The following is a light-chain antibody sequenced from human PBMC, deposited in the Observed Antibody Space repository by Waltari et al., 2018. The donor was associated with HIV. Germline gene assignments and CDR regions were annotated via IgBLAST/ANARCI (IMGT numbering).Light chain of an antibody. V-gene: IGLV2-14*01. CDR3: TSYIHPTTRV. Sequence: QSALTQPASVSGSPGQSTTITCTGTSSAIAASNYLSLYQQHPGKAPKLVIYDVSHRPSGVSNLFSGSKSGNTASLTISGLQAEDEADYYCTSYIHPTTRVFGGGTKLTVL. J-gene: IGLJ2*01. CDR2: DVS. CDR1: SSAIAASNY.